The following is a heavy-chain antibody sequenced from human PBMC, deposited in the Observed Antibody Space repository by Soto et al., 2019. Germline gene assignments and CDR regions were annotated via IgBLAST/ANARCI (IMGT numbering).Heavy chain of an antibody. CDR3: ARASLGTMIVVVPAGYFQH. V-gene: IGHV1-18*01. CDR2: ISAYNGNT. CDR1: GGTFSSYA. J-gene: IGHJ1*01. Sequence: ASVKVSCKASGGTFSSYAISWVRQTPGQGLEWMGWISAYNGNTNYAQKLQGRVTMTTDTSTSTAYMELRSLRSDDTAVYYCARASLGTMIVVVPAGYFQHWGQGTLVT. D-gene: IGHD3-22*01.